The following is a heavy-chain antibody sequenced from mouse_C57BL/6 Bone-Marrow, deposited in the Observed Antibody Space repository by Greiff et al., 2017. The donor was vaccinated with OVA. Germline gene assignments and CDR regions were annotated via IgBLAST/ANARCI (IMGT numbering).Heavy chain of an antibody. CDR2: ISSGGSYS. CDR3: ARRAWTSFDY. CDR1: GFTFSSYG. D-gene: IGHD6-1*01. J-gene: IGHJ2*01. Sequence: EVQVVESGGDLVKPGGSLKLSCAASGFTFSSYGMSWVRQTPDKRLEWVATISSGGSYSYYPDSVKGRFTISRDNAKNTLYLQMSSLKSEDTAMYYCARRAWTSFDYWGQGTTLTVSS. V-gene: IGHV5-6*01.